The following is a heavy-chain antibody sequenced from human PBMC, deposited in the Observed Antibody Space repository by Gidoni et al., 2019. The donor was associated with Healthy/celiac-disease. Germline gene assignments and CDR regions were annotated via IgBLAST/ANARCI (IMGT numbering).Heavy chain of an antibody. CDR3: ARESPVDTAMVDY. Sequence: QVQLQASGPGLVKPSDTLSLTCTVSGCSISSYYWSWIRQTPGKGLEWIGYIYDSGSTNYNPSLKSRVTISVDTSKNQFSLKLSAVTAADTAVYYCARESPVDTAMVDYWGQGTLVTVSS. D-gene: IGHD5-18*01. V-gene: IGHV4-59*01. CDR2: IYDSGST. J-gene: IGHJ4*02. CDR1: GCSISSYY.